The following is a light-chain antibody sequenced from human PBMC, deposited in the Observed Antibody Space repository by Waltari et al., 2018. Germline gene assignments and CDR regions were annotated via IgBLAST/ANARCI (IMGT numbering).Light chain of an antibody. V-gene: IGKV3-15*01. J-gene: IGKJ2*01. CDR1: QSVSRN. Sequence: EIVLTQSPATLSVSPGERVTLSCRTSQSVSRNFAWYRQKSGQGPRLLIYDAATRVGGVPARFTGSGSGTDFTITINTLQSEDFAVYYCQQYSDWPYTFGQGTKLEIK. CDR2: DAA. CDR3: QQYSDWPYT.